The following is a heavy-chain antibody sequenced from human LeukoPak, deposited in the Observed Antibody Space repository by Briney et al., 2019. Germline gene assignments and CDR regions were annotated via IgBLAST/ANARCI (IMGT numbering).Heavy chain of an antibody. J-gene: IGHJ3*02. CDR2: INPRGGST. D-gene: IGHD3-10*01. CDR1: GYTFTSYY. CDR3: ARVGSITMVRGVIAAFDI. Sequence: ASVKVSCKASGYTFTSYYMHWMRQAPGQGPEWMGIINPRGGSTDYAQKFQGRVTMTSDTSTSTVYMELHSLRSEDTAVYFCARVGSITMVRGVIAAFDIWGQGTMVTVSS. V-gene: IGHV1-46*01.